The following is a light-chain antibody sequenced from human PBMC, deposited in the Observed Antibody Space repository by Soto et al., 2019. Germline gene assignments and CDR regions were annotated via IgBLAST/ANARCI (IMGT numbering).Light chain of an antibody. Sequence: DIVMTQSPDSLAVSLGERATINCKSSQSVFKGSNNKDCLAWYQQKPGQPPKLLIYWASTRESGVPDRFSGSGSGTDFTLTISSLQAEDVAVYYCQQYYSIPLTFGGGTKVDIK. V-gene: IGKV4-1*01. CDR1: QSVFKGSNNKDC. J-gene: IGKJ4*01. CDR3: QQYYSIPLT. CDR2: WAS.